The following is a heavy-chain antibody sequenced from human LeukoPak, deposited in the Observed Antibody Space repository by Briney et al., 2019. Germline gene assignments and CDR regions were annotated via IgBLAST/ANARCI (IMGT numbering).Heavy chain of an antibody. CDR3: ARASISEGSGSDFDY. CDR2: INPSGGST. Sequence: ASVKVSCKASGYSFTSFDIHWVRQAPGQGLEWMGIINPSGGSTSYAQKFQGRVTMTRDTSTSTVYMELSSLRSEDTVVYYCARASISEGSGSDFDYWGQGTLVTVSS. V-gene: IGHV1-46*01. D-gene: IGHD3-10*01. CDR1: GYSFTSFD. J-gene: IGHJ4*02.